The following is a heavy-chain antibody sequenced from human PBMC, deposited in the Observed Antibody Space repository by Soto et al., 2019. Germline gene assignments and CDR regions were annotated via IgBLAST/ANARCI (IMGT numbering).Heavy chain of an antibody. J-gene: IGHJ4*02. V-gene: IGHV1-69*13. CDR1: GGTFSSYA. Sequence: SVKVSCKASGGTFSSYAISWVRQAPGQGLEWMGGIIPIFGTANYAQKFQGRVTITADESTSTAYMELSSLRSEDTAVYYCAREDGPPPHSYFDYWGQGTLVTVSS. CDR3: AREDGPPPHSYFDY. CDR2: IIPIFGTA.